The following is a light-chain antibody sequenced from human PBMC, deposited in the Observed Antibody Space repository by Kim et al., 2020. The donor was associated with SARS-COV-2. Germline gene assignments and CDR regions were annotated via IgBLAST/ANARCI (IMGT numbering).Light chain of an antibody. CDR1: DIGLKS. J-gene: IGLJ3*02. V-gene: IGLV3-21*04. Sequence: SYELTQPPSVSVAPGKTASITCGGSDIGLKSVHWYQQRPGQAPLLVIYYDSDRPSGIPERFTGSISGNTATLTISRAEAGDEADYYCQVWDRNTDHLVFGGGTQLTVL. CDR2: YDS. CDR3: QVWDRNTDHLV.